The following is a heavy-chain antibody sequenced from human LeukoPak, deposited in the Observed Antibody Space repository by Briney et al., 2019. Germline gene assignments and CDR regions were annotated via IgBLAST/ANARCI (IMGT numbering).Heavy chain of an antibody. V-gene: IGHV4-59*08. J-gene: IGHJ4*02. CDR2: IYYSGST. CDR3: ASTMYSSGRPYFDY. Sequence: SETLSLTCTVSGGSISSYYWSWIRQPPGKGLEWIGYIYYSGSTNYNPSLKSRVTISVDTSKNQFSLKLSSVTAADTAVYYCASTMYSSGRPYFDYWGQGTLVTVSS. D-gene: IGHD6-19*01. CDR1: GGSISSYY.